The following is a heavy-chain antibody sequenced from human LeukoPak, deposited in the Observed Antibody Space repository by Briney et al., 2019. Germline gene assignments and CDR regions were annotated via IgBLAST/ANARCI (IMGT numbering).Heavy chain of an antibody. D-gene: IGHD6-19*01. CDR2: IKTYNGDT. V-gene: IGHV1-18*01. Sequence: ASVKVSCRASGYTFTTYGINWVRQAPGQGLEWMGWIKTYNGDTNTAPKFLDRIIMTTDKSTGTAYMELRSLRSDDTAVYYCAKDGGQQWLTNYYSYGMDVWGQGTTVIVSS. CDR3: AKDGGQQWLTNYYSYGMDV. CDR1: GYTFTTYG. J-gene: IGHJ6*02.